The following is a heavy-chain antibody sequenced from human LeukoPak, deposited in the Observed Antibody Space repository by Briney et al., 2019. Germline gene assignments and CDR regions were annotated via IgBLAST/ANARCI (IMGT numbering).Heavy chain of an antibody. D-gene: IGHD3-16*01. CDR1: GFTLRSYW. J-gene: IGHJ4*02. CDR2: VSGDGSIT. V-gene: IGHV3-74*01. CDR3: ARQNYGNPDY. Sequence: PGGSLRLSCVASGFTLRSYWMHWVRQAPGKGLVWVSRVSGDGSITYYADSVKGRFTMSRDNAKNTLYLQINSLRVEDTAVYYCARQNYGNPDYWGQGTLVTVSS.